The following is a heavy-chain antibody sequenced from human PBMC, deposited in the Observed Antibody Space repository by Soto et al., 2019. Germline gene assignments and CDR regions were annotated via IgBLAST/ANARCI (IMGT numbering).Heavy chain of an antibody. CDR3: ASTLFRNYHHGMDV. CDR1: GGSISSCVYY. J-gene: IGHJ6*02. D-gene: IGHD2-15*01. CDR2: IYYSGST. Sequence: PSETLSLTCTVSGGSISSCVYYWSWIRQHPGKGLEWIGYIYYSGSTYYNPSLKSRVTISVDTSKNQFSLKLSSVPAAETAAYYSASTLFRNYHHGMDVWRQRSKVTVSS. V-gene: IGHV4-31*03.